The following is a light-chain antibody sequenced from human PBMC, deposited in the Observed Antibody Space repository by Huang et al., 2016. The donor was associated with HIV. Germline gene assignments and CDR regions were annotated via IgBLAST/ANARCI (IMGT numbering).Light chain of an antibody. CDR1: KTIPTY. V-gene: IGKV1-39*01. J-gene: IGKJ4*01. CDR2: AAS. CDR3: QQSFSKPLT. Sequence: DIQMTQSPSSLSASVGDRVTITCRASKTIPTYLNWYQQKPGKAPKLLIYAASTLQSGVPSRFSGSGSGTDFTLTISSLQPEDFATYYCQQSFSKPLTFGGGTTVEIK.